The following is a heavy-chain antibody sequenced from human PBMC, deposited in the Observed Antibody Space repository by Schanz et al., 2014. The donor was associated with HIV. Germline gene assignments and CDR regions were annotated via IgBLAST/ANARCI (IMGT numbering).Heavy chain of an antibody. J-gene: IGHJ6*02. CDR1: GFSVTSFG. CDR2: ISGSISTT. V-gene: IGHV3-23*04. D-gene: IGHD3-10*01. Sequence: VQLVESGGGVVQPGRSLRLSCGASGFSVTSFGIHWVRQAPGKGLEWVSAISGSISTTFYADSVKGRFTISRDNSKNTMFLQMNSLRVEDTAIYYCAKIRGTRGAYDGMDVWGQGTTVTVSS. CDR3: AKIRGTRGAYDGMDV.